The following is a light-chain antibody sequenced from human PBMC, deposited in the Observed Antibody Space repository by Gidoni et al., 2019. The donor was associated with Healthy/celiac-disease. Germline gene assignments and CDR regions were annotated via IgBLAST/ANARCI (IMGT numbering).Light chain of an antibody. CDR1: HSVSSSY. CDR2: CAS. Sequence: EMVLTQSPGTLSLSPGESATLSCRASHSVSSSYLAWYQQKPGQAPRLLIYCASSRATGIPDRFSGSGSGTDFTLTISRLEPEDFAVYYCQQYGSSPCSFGQGTKLEIK. J-gene: IGKJ2*04. CDR3: QQYGSSPCS. V-gene: IGKV3-20*01.